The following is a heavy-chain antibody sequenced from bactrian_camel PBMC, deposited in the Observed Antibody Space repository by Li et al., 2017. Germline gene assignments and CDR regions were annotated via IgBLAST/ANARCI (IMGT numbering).Heavy chain of an antibody. D-gene: IGHD1*01. CDR1: GSAFSASC. Sequence: HVQLVESGGGTAQAGGSLRLSCTASGSAFSASCMGWFRQAPGKEREAVASISTDGGSTDYAGSVGGRFTISRDNAKNTLYLQMDSLKPEDTAMYYCAAGSLRFCNLARHLYHYFGQGTQVTVS. J-gene: IGHJ4*01. V-gene: IGHV3S54*01. CDR3: AAGSLRFCNLARHLYHY. CDR2: ISTDGGST.